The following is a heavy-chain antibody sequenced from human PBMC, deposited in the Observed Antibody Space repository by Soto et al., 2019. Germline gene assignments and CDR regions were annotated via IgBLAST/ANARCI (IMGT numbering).Heavy chain of an antibody. V-gene: IGHV4-34*01. CDR3: AREDRYGWSSESLDV. D-gene: IGHD3-16*02. J-gene: IGHJ6*02. CDR1: GDSLRGQS. CDR2: LDQSGGT. Sequence: PSETLSLTCAVVGDSLRGQSWNWIRQSPGKGLEWIGELDQSGGTNYNPSLKSRAIISDDTSKNQFSLTLTSVTAADTAVYYCAREDRYGWSSESLDVWGQGTTVTAP.